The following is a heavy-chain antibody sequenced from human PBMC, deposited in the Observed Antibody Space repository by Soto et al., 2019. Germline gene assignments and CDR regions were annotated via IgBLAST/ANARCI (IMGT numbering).Heavy chain of an antibody. CDR2: IYTSGST. CDR1: GGSISSYY. CDR3: ARDSAGTYYDFWSGSPLRYYGMDV. D-gene: IGHD3-3*01. V-gene: IGHV4-4*07. Sequence: PSETLSLTCTVSGGSISSYYWSWIRQPAGKGLEWIGRIYTSGSTNYNPSLKSRVTMSVDTSKNQFSLKLSSVTAADTAVYYCARDSAGTYYDFWSGSPLRYYGMDVWGQGTTVTVSS. J-gene: IGHJ6*02.